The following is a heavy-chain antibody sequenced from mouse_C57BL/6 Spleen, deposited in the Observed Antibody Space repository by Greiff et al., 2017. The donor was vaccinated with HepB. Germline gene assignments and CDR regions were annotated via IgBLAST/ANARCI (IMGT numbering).Heavy chain of an antibody. J-gene: IGHJ2*01. CDR3: ARDLTTWGFDY. D-gene: IGHD2-1*01. Sequence: QVQLQQSGAELVKPGASVKISCKASGYAFSSYWMNWVKQRPGKGLEWIGQIYPGDGDTNYNGKFKGKATLTADKSSSTAYMQLSSLTSEDSAVYFCARDLTTWGFDYWGQGTTLTVSS. CDR2: IYPGDGDT. CDR1: GYAFSSYW. V-gene: IGHV1-80*01.